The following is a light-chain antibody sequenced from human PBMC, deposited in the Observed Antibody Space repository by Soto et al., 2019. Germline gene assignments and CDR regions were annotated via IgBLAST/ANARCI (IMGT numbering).Light chain of an antibody. V-gene: IGKV1-8*01. CDR1: QGISSY. Sequence: AIRMTQSPSSLSASTGDRVTITCRASQGISSYLAWYQQKPGKAPKLLIYAASTLQSGVPSRFSGSGSGTDFTLTISCLQSEAFATYYCQQYYSYPLVTFGPGTKVDIK. J-gene: IGKJ3*01. CDR2: AAS. CDR3: QQYYSYPLVT.